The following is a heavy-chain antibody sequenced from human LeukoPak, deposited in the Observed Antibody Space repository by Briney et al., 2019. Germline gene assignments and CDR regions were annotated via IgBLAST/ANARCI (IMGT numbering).Heavy chain of an antibody. V-gene: IGHV4-59*02. CDR2: IHHSGTT. J-gene: IGHJ4*02. CDR1: GDSVSRYF. D-gene: IGHD2-8*01. Sequence: SETLSLTCTVSGDSVSRYFWNWIRQPPGKGLEWIGYIHHSGTTNYNPSLKRRVAISVDTSKNQFSLKLSSVTAADTAVYFCARGGGCTTTSCDFDWWGQGTQVTVSS. CDR3: ARGGGCTTTSCDFDW.